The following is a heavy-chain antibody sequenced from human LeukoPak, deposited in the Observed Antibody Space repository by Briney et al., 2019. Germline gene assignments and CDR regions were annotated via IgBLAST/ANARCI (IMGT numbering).Heavy chain of an antibody. D-gene: IGHD2-2*01. Sequence: PGGSLRLSCAASGFTFSSYWMHWVRQAPGKGLVWVSRINTDGSSTSYADSVKGRFTISRDNAKNTLFLQMNSLRAEDTAVYYCASKGSTLFDNWGQGTMVTVSS. CDR2: INTDGSST. V-gene: IGHV3-74*01. J-gene: IGHJ3*02. CDR3: ASKGSTLFDN. CDR1: GFTFSSYW.